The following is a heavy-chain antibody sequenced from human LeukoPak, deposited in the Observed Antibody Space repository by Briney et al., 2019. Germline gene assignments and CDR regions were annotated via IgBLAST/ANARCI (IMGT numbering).Heavy chain of an antibody. V-gene: IGHV4-59*08. CDR3: AGTGYSSRWLLGYFQH. Sequence: ETLSLTCTVSGGSICSYYWSWIRQPPGKGLEWIGYIYYSGSTNYNPSLKSRVTISVDTSKNQFSLKLSSVTAADTAVYYCAGTGYSSRWLLGYFQHWGQGTLVTVSS. J-gene: IGHJ1*01. D-gene: IGHD6-13*01. CDR1: GGSICSYY. CDR2: IYYSGST.